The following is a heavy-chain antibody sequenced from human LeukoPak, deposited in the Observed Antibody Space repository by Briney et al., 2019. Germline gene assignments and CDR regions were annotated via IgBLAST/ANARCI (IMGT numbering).Heavy chain of an antibody. CDR3: ATTSRAYCSGGSCYPNYYYGMDV. J-gene: IGHJ6*02. Sequence: ASVKVSCKASGGTFSSYAINWVRQAPGQGLEWMGGIIPIFGTANYAQKFQGRVTITADESTSTAYMELSSLRSEDTAVYYCATTSRAYCSGGSCYPNYYYGMDVWGQGTTVTVSS. CDR1: GGTFSSYA. V-gene: IGHV1-69*13. CDR2: IIPIFGTA. D-gene: IGHD2-15*01.